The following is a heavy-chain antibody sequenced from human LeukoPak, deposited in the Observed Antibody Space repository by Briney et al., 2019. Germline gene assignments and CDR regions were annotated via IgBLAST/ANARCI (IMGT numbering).Heavy chain of an antibody. J-gene: IGHJ3*02. V-gene: IGHV5-51*01. Sequence: GESLKISCKGSGYSFPIYWIGWVRQMPGKGLEWMGVIYPGDSDIKYSPSFQGQVTISADKSITTAYLQWSSLKASDTAIYYCARRRDYYGLNAFDIWGQGTMVTVS. CDR2: IYPGDSDI. CDR1: GYSFPIYW. D-gene: IGHD3-10*01. CDR3: ARRRDYYGLNAFDI.